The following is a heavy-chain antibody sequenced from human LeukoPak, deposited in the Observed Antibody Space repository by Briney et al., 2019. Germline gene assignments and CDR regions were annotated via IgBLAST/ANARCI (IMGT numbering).Heavy chain of an antibody. CDR3: ARGPPCSSTSCYVTGAFDF. V-gene: IGHV3-21*01. CDR1: GFSFRKYS. CDR2: VSSSSTSI. Sequence: GGSLRLSCVASGFSFRKYSMSWVRQAPGKGLEWVSSVSSSSTSIYYADSLKGRFTISRDNAKNSLFLQVNSLRDEDTAVYYCARGPPCSSTSCYVTGAFDFWGQGTMVTVSS. J-gene: IGHJ3*01. D-gene: IGHD2-2*01.